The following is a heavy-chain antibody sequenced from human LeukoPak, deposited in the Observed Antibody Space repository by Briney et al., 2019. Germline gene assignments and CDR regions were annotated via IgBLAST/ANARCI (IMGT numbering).Heavy chain of an antibody. CDR3: ARGEITYYYDSSGPTHFDY. Sequence: SETLSLTCTVSGGSISSSSYYWGWIRQPPGKGLEWIGSIYYSGSAYYNPSLKSRVTISVDTSKNQFSLKLSSVTAADTAVYYCARGEITYYYDSSGPTHFDYWGQGTLVTVSS. CDR2: IYYSGSA. V-gene: IGHV4-39*07. J-gene: IGHJ4*02. D-gene: IGHD3-22*01. CDR1: GGSISSSSYY.